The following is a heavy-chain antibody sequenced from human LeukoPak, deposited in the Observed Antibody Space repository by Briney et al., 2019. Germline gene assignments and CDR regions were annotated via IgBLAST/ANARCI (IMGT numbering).Heavy chain of an antibody. V-gene: IGHV1-69*13. D-gene: IGHD3-9*01. CDR3: ARAPDILTGYHPYYYMDV. CDR2: IIPIFGTA. Sequence: SVKVSCKASGYTFTSYAISWVRQAPGQGLEWMGGIIPIFGTANYAQKFQGRVTITADESTSTAYMELSSLRSEDTAVYYCARAPDILTGYHPYYYMDVWGKGTTVTISS. CDR1: GYTFTSYA. J-gene: IGHJ6*03.